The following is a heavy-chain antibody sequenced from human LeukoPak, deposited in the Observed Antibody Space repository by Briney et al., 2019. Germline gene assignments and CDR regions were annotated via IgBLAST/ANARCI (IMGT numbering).Heavy chain of an antibody. CDR2: IYYSGST. J-gene: IGHJ4*02. D-gene: IGHD6-19*01. Sequence: PSETLSLTCTVSGGSISSSSYYWGWIRQPPGKGLEWIGSIYYSGSTNYNPSLKSRVTISVDTSKNQFSLKLSSVTAADTAVYYCARGGIPSGWYGFGRVRNFDYWGQGTLVTVSS. V-gene: IGHV4-39*07. CDR1: GGSISSSSYY. CDR3: ARGGIPSGWYGFGRVRNFDY.